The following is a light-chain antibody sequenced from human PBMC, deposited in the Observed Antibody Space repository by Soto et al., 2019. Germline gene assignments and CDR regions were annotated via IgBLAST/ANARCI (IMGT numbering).Light chain of an antibody. J-gene: IGKJ4*01. Sequence: DIVMTQSPLSLPVTPGEPASISCTSSQSLLHSNGYNYLVWYLQKPGQSPQLLIYLGSDRASGVPDRFSGSGSGTYFTLKISRVEAEVVGIYYCMQALQTPLTFGGGTKVEIK. V-gene: IGKV2-28*01. CDR1: QSLLHSNGYNY. CDR2: LGS. CDR3: MQALQTPLT.